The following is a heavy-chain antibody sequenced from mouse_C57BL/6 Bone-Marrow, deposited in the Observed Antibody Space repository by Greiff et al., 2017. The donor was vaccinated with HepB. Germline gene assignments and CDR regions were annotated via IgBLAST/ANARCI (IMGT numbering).Heavy chain of an antibody. V-gene: IGHV1-50*01. J-gene: IGHJ2*01. D-gene: IGHD6-1*02. CDR1: GYTFTSYW. Sequence: QVQLKQPGAELVKPGASVKLSCKASGYTFTSYWMQWVKQRPGQGLEWIGEIDPSDSYTNYNQKFKGKATLTVDTSSSTAYMQLSSLTSEDSAVYYCARKRATVDYWGQGTTLTVSS. CDR3: ARKRATVDY. CDR2: IDPSDSYT.